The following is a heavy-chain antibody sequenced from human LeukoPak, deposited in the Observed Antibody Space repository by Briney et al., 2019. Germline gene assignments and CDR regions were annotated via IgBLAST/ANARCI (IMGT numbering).Heavy chain of an antibody. CDR2: ISGSGAGT. V-gene: IGHV3-23*01. CDR1: GFTFTTYA. Sequence: GGSLRLSCAASGFTFTTYAMTWVRQAPGKGLEWVSAISGSGAGTYYADSVKGRFTISRDNSQNTLYLQMNSLRADDTAVYYCARDSSGYAEFDYWGQGTLVTVSS. J-gene: IGHJ4*02. CDR3: ARDSSGYAEFDY. D-gene: IGHD3-22*01.